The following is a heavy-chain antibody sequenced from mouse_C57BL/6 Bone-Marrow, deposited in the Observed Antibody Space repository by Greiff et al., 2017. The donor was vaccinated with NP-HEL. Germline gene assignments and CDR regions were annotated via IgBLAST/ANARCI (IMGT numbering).Heavy chain of an antibody. D-gene: IGHD6-2*01. J-gene: IGHJ2*01. Sequence: EVKLVESGGGLVKPGGSLKLSCAASGFTFSDYGMHWVRQAPEKGLEWVAYISSGSSTIYYADTVKGRFTISRDNAKNTLFLQMTSLRSEDTATYYCARGRGVSFDYWGQGTTLAVSS. V-gene: IGHV5-17*01. CDR2: ISSGSSTI. CDR1: GFTFSDYG. CDR3: ARGRGVSFDY.